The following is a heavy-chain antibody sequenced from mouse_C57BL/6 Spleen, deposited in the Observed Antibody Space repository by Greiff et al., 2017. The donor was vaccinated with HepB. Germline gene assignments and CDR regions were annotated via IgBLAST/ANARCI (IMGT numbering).Heavy chain of an antibody. Sequence: QVQLQQPGTELVKPGASVKLSCKASGYTFTSYWMYWVKQRPGQGLEWIGNINPSNGGTNYNEKFKRKATLTVDKSSSTAYMQLSSLTSEDSAVYYCARDGSNYAMDYWGQGTSVTVSS. V-gene: IGHV1-53*01. CDR1: GYTFTSYW. D-gene: IGHD1-1*01. CDR3: ARDGSNYAMDY. J-gene: IGHJ4*01. CDR2: INPSNGGT.